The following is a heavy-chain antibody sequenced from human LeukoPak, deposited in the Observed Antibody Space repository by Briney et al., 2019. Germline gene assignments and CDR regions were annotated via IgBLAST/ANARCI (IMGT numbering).Heavy chain of an antibody. CDR2: ISSSSSYI. CDR3: AGSYYGSGSYYKPLGY. J-gene: IGHJ4*02. Sequence: GGPLRLSCAASGFTFSSYSMNWVRQAPGKGLEWVSSISSSSSYIYYADSVKGRFTISRDNAKSSLYLQMNSLRAEDTAVYYCAGSYYGSGSYYKPLGYWGQGTLVTVSS. D-gene: IGHD3-10*01. CDR1: GFTFSSYS. V-gene: IGHV3-21*01.